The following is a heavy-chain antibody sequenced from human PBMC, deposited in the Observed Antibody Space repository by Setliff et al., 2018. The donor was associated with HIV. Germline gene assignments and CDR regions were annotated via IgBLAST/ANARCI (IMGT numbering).Heavy chain of an antibody. CDR1: GFTFSTYT. CDR3: ARDWPGYGFDI. Sequence: GGSLRLSCAASGFTFSTYTMNWVRQAPGKGLEWVSYISSDSSTIYYADSVKGRFTISRDNSKNTLYLQMNSLRAEDTAVYYCARDWPGYGFDIWGQGTMVTVSS. J-gene: IGHJ3*02. CDR2: ISSDSSTI. V-gene: IGHV3-48*01. D-gene: IGHD7-27*01.